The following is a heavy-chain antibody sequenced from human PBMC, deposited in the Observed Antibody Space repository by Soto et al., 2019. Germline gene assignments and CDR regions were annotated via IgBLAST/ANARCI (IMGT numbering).Heavy chain of an antibody. CDR1: GGSIISDGYS. J-gene: IGHJ3*02. CDR2: IYEGGNT. V-gene: IGHV4-30-2*01. Sequence: TSETLSLTCAVSGGSIISDGYSWSWIRQPPGKGLQWIGHIYEGGNTYYTPSLESRVAISTDKSKNQFPLRLSSVTAADTAVYYCVRRSPEDAFDIWGQGTMVTVSS. CDR3: VRRSPEDAFDI.